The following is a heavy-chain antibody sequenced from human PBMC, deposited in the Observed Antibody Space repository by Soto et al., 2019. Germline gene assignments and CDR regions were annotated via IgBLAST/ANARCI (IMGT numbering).Heavy chain of an antibody. Sequence: GGSLRLSCVASGFTLSSHPMNWVRQAPGKGLEWVSSISSSSSYMYYTDSVKGRFTISRDNAKNTVYLQMQSLRAEDAAVYYCARDVIKSPGINYYGMDVWGQETTVTIS. CDR3: ARDVIKSPGINYYGMDV. CDR2: ISSSSSYM. CDR1: GFTLSSHP. J-gene: IGHJ6*02. V-gene: IGHV3-21*06.